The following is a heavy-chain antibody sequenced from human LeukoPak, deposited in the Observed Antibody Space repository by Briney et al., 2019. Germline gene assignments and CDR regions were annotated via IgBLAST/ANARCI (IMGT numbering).Heavy chain of an antibody. CDR1: GYSFTSYW. J-gene: IGHJ4*02. D-gene: IGHD2-2*01. CDR2: IYPGDSDT. V-gene: IGHV5-51*01. Sequence: GESLKISCKGSGYSFTSYWISWVRQMPGKGLEWMGIIYPGDSDTRYSPSFQGQVTISADKSINTAYLQWSSLGASDTALYYCARRSSIGWQPYYFDQWGQGTLVTVSS. CDR3: ARRSSIGWQPYYFDQ.